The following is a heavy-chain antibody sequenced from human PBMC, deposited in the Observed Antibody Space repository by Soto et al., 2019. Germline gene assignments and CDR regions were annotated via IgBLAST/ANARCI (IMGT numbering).Heavy chain of an antibody. J-gene: IGHJ3*01. V-gene: IGHV3-48*03. Sequence: GGSLRLSCAASGFTFSTSGMYWVRQAPGKGLEWVSYIHPSGQPIFYADSVKGRFTISRDNAKNSLYLQMSSLRAEDSAVYYCASRASSWRQGTMVTVSS. CDR3: ASRASS. CDR1: GFTFSTSG. CDR2: IHPSGQPI. D-gene: IGHD2-2*01.